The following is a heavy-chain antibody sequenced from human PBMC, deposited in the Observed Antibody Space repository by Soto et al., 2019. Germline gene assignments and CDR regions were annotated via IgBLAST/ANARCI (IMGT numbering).Heavy chain of an antibody. V-gene: IGHV4-34*01. CDR2: INYSGST. Sequence: SETLSLTCAVYGESFSGYYWSWIRQPPGKGLEWIGEINYSGSTKYNPSLRSRVLISLDTSKNQFSLKVSSVTAADTAVYYCARCPLQWPLDYWGQGTPVTVSS. CDR3: ARCPLQWPLDY. J-gene: IGHJ4*02. CDR1: GESFSGYY. D-gene: IGHD6-19*01.